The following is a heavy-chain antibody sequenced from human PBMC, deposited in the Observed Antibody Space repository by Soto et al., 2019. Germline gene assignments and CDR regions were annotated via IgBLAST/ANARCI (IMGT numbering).Heavy chain of an antibody. CDR2: IRSSGDRT. V-gene: IGHV3-23*01. CDR1: GFTVSTSQ. Sequence: GGSLRLSCAASGFTVSTSQMNWVRQAPGKGLEWVSGIRSSGDRTYYADSVEGRFTISRDNSKNTLYLQMNSLRAEDTAVYYCAKRDYYDMDVWGQGTTVTVSS. J-gene: IGHJ6*02. CDR3: AKRDYYDMDV.